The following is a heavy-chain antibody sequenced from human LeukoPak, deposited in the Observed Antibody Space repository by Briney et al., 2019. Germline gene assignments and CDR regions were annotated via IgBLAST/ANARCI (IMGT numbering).Heavy chain of an antibody. Sequence: GGSLRLSCAASGFTFSSYAMSWVRQAPGKGLEWVSAISGSGSSTYYADSVKGRFTISRDNSKNTLYLQMNSLRAEDTAVYYCAKGNRKGYYYYYMDVWGKGTTVTVSS. D-gene: IGHD1/OR15-1a*01. J-gene: IGHJ6*03. CDR1: GFTFSSYA. V-gene: IGHV3-23*01. CDR3: AKGNRKGYYYYYMDV. CDR2: ISGSGSST.